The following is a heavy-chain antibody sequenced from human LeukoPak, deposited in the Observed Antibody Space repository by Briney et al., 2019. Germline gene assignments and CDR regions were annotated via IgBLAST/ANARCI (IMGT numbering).Heavy chain of an antibody. CDR1: GFIFSDYY. CDR2: IRKDESNK. V-gene: IGHV3-30*02. CDR3: AKCGAHDNERWEILGH. J-gene: IGHJ4*02. Sequence: PGGSLRLSCAASGFIFSDYYMSWIRQAPGKGLEWVAFIRKDESNKYYTDSVKGRFTISRDNSKDTLSLQLNSLRAEDTAIYYCAKCGAHDNERWEILGHWGQGTLVTVSS. D-gene: IGHD1-1*01.